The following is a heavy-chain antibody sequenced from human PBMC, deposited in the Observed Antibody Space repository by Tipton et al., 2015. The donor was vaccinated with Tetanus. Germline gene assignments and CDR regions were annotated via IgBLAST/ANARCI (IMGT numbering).Heavy chain of an antibody. D-gene: IGHD2-2*01. V-gene: IGHV4-59*08. CDR1: GVSISSYN. CDR2: IYYSGST. Sequence: TLSLTCTVSGVSISSYNWTWIRQPPGRGLEWIGYIYYSGSTNYNPSLKSRVTISVDTSKNQFSLKLRSVTAADTAVYYCTRHVVVAVPRWFDPWGQGTLVTVPS. CDR3: TRHVVVAVPRWFDP. J-gene: IGHJ5*02.